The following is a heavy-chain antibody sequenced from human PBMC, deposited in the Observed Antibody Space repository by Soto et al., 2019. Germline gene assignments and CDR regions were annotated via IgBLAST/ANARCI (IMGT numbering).Heavy chain of an antibody. CDR2: INSDGSST. CDR3: ARDRVWFGDLLSGNWFDP. J-gene: IGHJ5*02. Sequence: GGSLRLSCAASGFTFSSYWMHWVRQAPGKGLVWVSHINSDGSSTSYADSVEGRFTISRDNAKNTLYLQMNSLRAEDTAVYYCARDRVWFGDLLSGNWFDPWGQGTLVTVSS. V-gene: IGHV3-74*01. CDR1: GFTFSSYW. D-gene: IGHD3-10*01.